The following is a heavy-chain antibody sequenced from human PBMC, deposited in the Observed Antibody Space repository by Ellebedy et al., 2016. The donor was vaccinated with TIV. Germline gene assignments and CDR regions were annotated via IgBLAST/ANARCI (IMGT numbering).Heavy chain of an antibody. CDR2: IYYSGST. J-gene: IGHJ6*02. Sequence: SETLSLXXTVSGGSISSYYWSWIRQPPGKGLEWIGYIYYSGSTYYNPSLKSRVTISVDTSKNQFSLKLSSVTAADTAVYYCARADGMDVWGQGTTVTVSS. CDR1: GGSISSYY. V-gene: IGHV4-59*12. CDR3: ARADGMDV.